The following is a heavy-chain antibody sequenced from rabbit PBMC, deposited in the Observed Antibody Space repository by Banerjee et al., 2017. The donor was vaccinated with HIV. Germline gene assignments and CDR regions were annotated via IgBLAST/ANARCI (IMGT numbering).Heavy chain of an antibody. V-gene: IGHV1S40*01. J-gene: IGHJ4*01. Sequence: QSLEESGGDLVKPGASLTLACTASGFSLSNNYYMCWVRQAPGKGLEWIACVAAGSSGRTYYASWAKGRFILSKTSSTTVTLQMTSLTAADTATYFCARGYAGNSDFTPYFNLWGPGTLVTVS. CDR2: VAAGSSGRT. CDR3: ARGYAGNSDFTPYFNL. CDR1: GFSLSNNYY. D-gene: IGHD8-1*01.